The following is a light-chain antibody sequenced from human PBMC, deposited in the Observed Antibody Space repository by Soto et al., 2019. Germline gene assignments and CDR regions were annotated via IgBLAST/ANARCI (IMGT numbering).Light chain of an antibody. J-gene: IGKJ1*01. V-gene: IGKV3-15*01. CDR2: GAS. Sequence: EIGLTQSPATLSVSPGERATLSCRASESVRTSLAWYQQKPGRSPSLLMYGASNRATGIPARFSGSGSGTEFTLTISSLQSEDFAIYYCQQYGDWPRTFGQGTKLEFK. CDR1: ESVRTS. CDR3: QQYGDWPRT.